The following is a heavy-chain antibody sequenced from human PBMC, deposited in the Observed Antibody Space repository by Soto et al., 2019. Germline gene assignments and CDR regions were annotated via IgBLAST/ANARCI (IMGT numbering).Heavy chain of an antibody. D-gene: IGHD1-1*01. CDR1: GFTFSSYW. Sequence: GGSLRLSCAASGFTFSSYWMHWVRQAPGKGLVWVSRINSDGSNKSYADSVKGRFTISRDKSKNTLYLQMNSLRAEDTAVYYCARINLPTNVPGILSLDYWGQGTLVTVSS. V-gene: IGHV3-74*01. J-gene: IGHJ4*02. CDR3: ARINLPTNVPGILSLDY. CDR2: INSDGSNK.